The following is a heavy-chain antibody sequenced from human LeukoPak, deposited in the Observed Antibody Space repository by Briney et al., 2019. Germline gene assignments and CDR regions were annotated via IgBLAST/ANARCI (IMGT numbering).Heavy chain of an antibody. Sequence: ASVKVSCKASGYTFTSYDINWVRQATGQGLEWMGWMNPNSGNTGYAQKFQGRVTMTRNTSISTAYMELSSLRSEDTAVYYCARGSASGNYYHYWGQGTLVTVSS. D-gene: IGHD3-10*01. CDR1: GYTFTSYD. CDR3: ARGSASGNYYHY. CDR2: MNPNSGNT. J-gene: IGHJ4*02. V-gene: IGHV1-8*01.